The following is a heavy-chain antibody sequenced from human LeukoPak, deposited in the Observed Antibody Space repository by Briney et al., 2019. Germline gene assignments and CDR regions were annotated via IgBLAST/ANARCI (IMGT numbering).Heavy chain of an antibody. J-gene: IGHJ4*02. Sequence: PGGSLRLSCAVSGFTFSNYGMHWVRQAPGKGLEWVAGILYDGSNKFYADSVKGRFTISRDNSKNTLFVEMSSLRVEDTAVYYCAKDLQWYQLLPDTIDYWGQGTLVTVSS. D-gene: IGHD2-2*01. V-gene: IGHV3-30*18. CDR2: ILYDGSNK. CDR3: AKDLQWYQLLPDTIDY. CDR1: GFTFSNYG.